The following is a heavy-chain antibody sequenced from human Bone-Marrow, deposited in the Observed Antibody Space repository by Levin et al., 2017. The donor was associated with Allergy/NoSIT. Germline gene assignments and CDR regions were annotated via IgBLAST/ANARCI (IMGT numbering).Heavy chain of an antibody. CDR1: GFNFKTYA. J-gene: IGHJ4*02. CDR3: ARDAALDTDGSSFDY. CDR2: ISFDGTNK. V-gene: IGHV3-30-3*01. Sequence: GGSLRLSCAASGFNFKTYAMHWVRQAPGKGLEWLAVISFDGTNKYSADSVKGRFTVSRDNSNNTLHLEMNGLRAADTAVYYCARDAALDTDGSSFDYWGQGTLVTVSS. D-gene: IGHD3-10*01.